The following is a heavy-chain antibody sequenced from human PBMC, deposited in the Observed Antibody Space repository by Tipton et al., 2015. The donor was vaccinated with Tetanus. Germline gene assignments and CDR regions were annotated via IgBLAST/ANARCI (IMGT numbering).Heavy chain of an antibody. CDR2: IYYSGST. Sequence: TLSLTCTVSGGSISSSSYYWGWIRQPPGKGLEWIGSIYYSGSTYYNPSLKSRVTISVDTSKNQLSLKLSSVTAADTAVYYCARLPTFGEVLVLWGQGTMVTVSS. CDR3: ARLPTFGEVLVL. J-gene: IGHJ3*01. CDR1: GGSISSSSYY. V-gene: IGHV4-39*01. D-gene: IGHD3-16*02.